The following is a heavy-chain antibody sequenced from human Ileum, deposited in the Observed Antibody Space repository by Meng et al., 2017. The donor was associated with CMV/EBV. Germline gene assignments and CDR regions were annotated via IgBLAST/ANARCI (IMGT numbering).Heavy chain of an antibody. V-gene: IGHV4-30-4*08. Sequence: QVQLQESGPVLVNPSPTLSLTCSVSGDSIDSGDYSWNWVRQPPGKGLEWIGYIYYNGNAYYNPSLKSQVTISVDTSKNQFSLRLKSVTAADSAVYFCARGGIFRGLDYWGQGTLVTVSS. CDR2: IYYNGNA. D-gene: IGHD3-10*01. CDR3: ARGGIFRGLDY. J-gene: IGHJ4*02. CDR1: GDSIDSGDYS.